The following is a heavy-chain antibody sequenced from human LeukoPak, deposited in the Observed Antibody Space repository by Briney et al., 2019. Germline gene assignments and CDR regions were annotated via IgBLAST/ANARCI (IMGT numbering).Heavy chain of an antibody. CDR1: GFTFSSYG. Sequence: GGSLRLSCAASGFTFSSYGMHWVRQAPGKGLEWVAFIRYDGSNKYYADSVKDRFTISRDNSKNTLYLQMNSLRAEDTAVYYCASALRGVVVPAANYYYYMDVWGKGTTVTVSS. D-gene: IGHD2-2*01. V-gene: IGHV3-30*02. CDR2: IRYDGSNK. J-gene: IGHJ6*03. CDR3: ASALRGVVVPAANYYYYMDV.